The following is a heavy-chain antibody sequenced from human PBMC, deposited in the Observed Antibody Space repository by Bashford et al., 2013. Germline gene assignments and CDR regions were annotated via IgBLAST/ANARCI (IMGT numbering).Heavy chain of an antibody. Sequence: SVKVSCKASGGTFSSYAISWVRQAPGQGLEWMGRIIPILGIANYAQKFQGRVTITADKSTSTAYMELSSLRSEDTAVYYCARASRAEVKGWFDPWGQGTLVTVSS. CDR1: GGTFSSYA. CDR2: IIPILGIA. CDR3: ARASRAEVKGWFDP. V-gene: IGHV1-69*04. J-gene: IGHJ5*02. D-gene: IGHD2-21*01.